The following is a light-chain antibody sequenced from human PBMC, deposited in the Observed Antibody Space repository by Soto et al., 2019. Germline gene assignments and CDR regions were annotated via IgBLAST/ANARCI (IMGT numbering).Light chain of an antibody. CDR1: QSVSSRF. J-gene: IGKJ2*01. CDR2: GAS. CDR3: QQYGISPYT. V-gene: IGKV3-20*01. Sequence: DMVLTQSPGTLYLSTGERATLSCRASQSVSSRFLAWSQQKPGQAPRLLMYGASSRAACIPDRFSGTGSGPDFNLTISRLEPEDVAVYYCQQYGISPYTLGLGTQLEIK.